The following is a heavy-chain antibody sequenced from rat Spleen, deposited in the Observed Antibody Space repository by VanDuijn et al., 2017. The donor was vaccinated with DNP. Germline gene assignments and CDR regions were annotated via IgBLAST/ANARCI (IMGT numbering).Heavy chain of an antibody. CDR2: IWNTGGS. D-gene: IGHD1-11*01. J-gene: IGHJ4*01. CDR3: ASTRVNYDTYGYYAMDA. V-gene: IGHV2-41*01. Sequence: QVQLKESGPSMVQASQTLSLTCTASGFSLPDYSVHWVRQPPGKGLEWMGVIWNTGGSRYNSALKSRLSISKDTSKSQVFLKMNSLQTEDTATYYCASTRVNYDTYGYYAMDAWGQGTSVTVSS. CDR1: GFSLPDYS.